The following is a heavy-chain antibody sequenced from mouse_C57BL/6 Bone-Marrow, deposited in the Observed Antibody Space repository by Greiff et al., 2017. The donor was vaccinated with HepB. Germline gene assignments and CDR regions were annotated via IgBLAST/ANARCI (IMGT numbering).Heavy chain of an antibody. CDR2: ISSGGDYI. Sequence: EVQRVESGEGLVKPGGSLKLSCAASGFTFSSYAMSWVRQTPEKRLEWVAYISSGGDYIYYADTVKGRFTISRDNARNTLYLQMSSLKSEDTSMYYCTRGIYYYGSSYVDYWGQGTTLTVSS. CDR1: GFTFSSYA. V-gene: IGHV5-9-1*02. CDR3: TRGIYYYGSSYVDY. D-gene: IGHD1-1*01. J-gene: IGHJ2*01.